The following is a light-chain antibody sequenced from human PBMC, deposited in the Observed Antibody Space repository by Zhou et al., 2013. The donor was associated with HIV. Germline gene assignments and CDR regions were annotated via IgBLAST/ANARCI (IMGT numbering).Light chain of an antibody. CDR1: SSNIGAGYD. CDR3: QSYDTSLGVV. CDR2: GNN. Sequence: QSVLTQPPSVSGAPRQRVTISCTGSSSNIGAGYDVHWYQQLPGTAPKLLIFGNNNRPSGVSDRFSGSQSGTSASLAITGLQAEDEADYYCQSYDTSLGVVLGGGTKLTVL. V-gene: IGLV1-40*01. J-gene: IGLJ2*01.